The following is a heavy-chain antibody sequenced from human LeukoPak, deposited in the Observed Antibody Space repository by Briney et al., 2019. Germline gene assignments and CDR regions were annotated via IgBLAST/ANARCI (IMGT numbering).Heavy chain of an antibody. Sequence: ASVKVSCKASVYTFNNYYMHGVRQARGQGLEGMGIINPSGCTTSYAQKLQGRVTMNRDTYTSAVYMELSSLRSEDTAVYYCARGRGTGMVDDFWGQGTLVTVSS. V-gene: IGHV1-46*02. CDR1: VYTFNNYY. CDR3: ARGRGTGMVDDF. D-gene: IGHD5-18*01. CDR2: INPSGCTT. J-gene: IGHJ4*02.